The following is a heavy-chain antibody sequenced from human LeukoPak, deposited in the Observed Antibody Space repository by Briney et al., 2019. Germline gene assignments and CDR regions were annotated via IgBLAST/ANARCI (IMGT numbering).Heavy chain of an antibody. CDR3: ACELTWGALDI. Sequence: PGGSLRLSCAASGFTFSNYSMNWVRQAPGKGLEWVSYISSSSSTIYYADSVKGRVIISRDNAKNSLYLQMKSLRAEDTAVYYCACELTWGALDIWGQGTMVTVSS. D-gene: IGHD7-27*01. CDR1: GFTFSNYS. CDR2: ISSSSSTI. J-gene: IGHJ3*02. V-gene: IGHV3-48*01.